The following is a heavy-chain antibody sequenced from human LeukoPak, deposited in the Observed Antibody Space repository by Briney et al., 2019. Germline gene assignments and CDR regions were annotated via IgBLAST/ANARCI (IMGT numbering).Heavy chain of an antibody. CDR2: ITSSSTYI. CDR3: ARVQGLLYYYYYMDV. Sequence: TGGSLRLSCAASGFTFSSYEMNWVRQAPGKGLEWVSSITSSSTYIYYAGSVKGRFTVSRDNATNSLDLQVNSLRAEDTAVYYCARVQGLLYYYYYMDVWGKGTTVTISS. D-gene: IGHD1-1*01. CDR1: GFTFSSYE. V-gene: IGHV3-21*01. J-gene: IGHJ6*03.